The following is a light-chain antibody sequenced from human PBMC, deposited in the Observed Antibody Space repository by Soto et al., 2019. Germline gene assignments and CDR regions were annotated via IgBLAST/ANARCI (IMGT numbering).Light chain of an antibody. CDR2: HAS. J-gene: IGKJ4*01. Sequence: QITQSPSTLSASVGARGTITFRASQSVSSWLAWYQQKPGKAPKLLIYHASSLQSGVPSRFSGSGSGTEFTLTISSLQPDDFATYYCQQANSFLPLTFGGGTKVDI. V-gene: IGKV1-5*01. CDR3: QQANSFLPLT. CDR1: QSVSSW.